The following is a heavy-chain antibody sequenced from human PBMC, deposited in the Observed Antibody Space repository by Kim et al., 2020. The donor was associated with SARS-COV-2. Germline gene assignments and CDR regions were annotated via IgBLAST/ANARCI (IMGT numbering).Heavy chain of an antibody. Sequence: ASVKVSCKASGYTFTSYAMNWVRQAPGQGLEWMGWINTNTGNPTYAQGFTGRFVFSLDTSVSTAYLQISSLKAEDTAVYYCARDGTYYDFWSGYYHQGDYYYYYYMDVWGKGTTVTVSS. CDR3: ARDGTYYDFWSGYYHQGDYYYYYYMDV. D-gene: IGHD3-3*01. V-gene: IGHV7-4-1*02. CDR2: INTNTGNP. J-gene: IGHJ6*03. CDR1: GYTFTSYA.